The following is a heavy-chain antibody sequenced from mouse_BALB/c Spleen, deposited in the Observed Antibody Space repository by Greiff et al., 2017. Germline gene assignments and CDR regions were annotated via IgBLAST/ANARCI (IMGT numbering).Heavy chain of an antibody. Sequence: QVQLKESGPELVKPGASVKISCKASGYAFSSSWMNWVKQRPGQGLEWIGRIYPGDGDTNYNGKFKGKATLTADKSSSTAYMQLSSLTSVDSAVYFCARGPLYSLFDYWGQGTTLTVSS. J-gene: IGHJ2*01. CDR3: ARGPLYSLFDY. D-gene: IGHD1-1*01. CDR2: IYPGDGDT. V-gene: IGHV1-82*01. CDR1: GYAFSSSW.